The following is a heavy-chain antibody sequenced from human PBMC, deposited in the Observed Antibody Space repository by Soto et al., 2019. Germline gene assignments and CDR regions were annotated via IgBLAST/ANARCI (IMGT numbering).Heavy chain of an antibody. CDR3: ARGSSSYNWFDP. CDR2: INPNSGGT. CDR1: GYTFTGYY. J-gene: IGHJ5*02. Sequence: ASVKVSCQASGYTFTGYYMHWVRRAPGQGLEWMGWINPNSGGTNYAQKFQGWVTMTRDTSISTAYMELSRLRSDDTAVYYCARGSSSYNWFDPWGQGTLVTVSS. D-gene: IGHD6-13*01. V-gene: IGHV1-2*04.